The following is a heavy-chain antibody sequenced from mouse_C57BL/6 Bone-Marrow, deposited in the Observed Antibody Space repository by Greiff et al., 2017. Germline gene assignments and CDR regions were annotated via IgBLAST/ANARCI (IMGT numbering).Heavy chain of an antibody. CDR3: ARHERYYDYEGYFDY. D-gene: IGHD2-4*01. V-gene: IGHV1-62-2*01. J-gene: IGHJ2*01. CDR2: FYPGSGSI. Sequence: LVESGAELVKPGASVKLSCKASGYIFTEYTIHWVKQRSGQGLEWIGCFYPGSGSIKYNERFKDKATLTADKSSNTVYMELSRLTSEDSAVYFCARHERYYDYEGYFDYWGQGTTLTVSS. CDR1: GYIFTEYT.